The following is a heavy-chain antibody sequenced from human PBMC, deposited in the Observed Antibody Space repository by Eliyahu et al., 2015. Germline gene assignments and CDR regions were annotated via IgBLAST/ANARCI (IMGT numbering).Heavy chain of an antibody. CDR2: INQNGSGK. CDR1: GFTFSSYW. CDR3: ARAGHRDGYNAAMDV. D-gene: IGHD5-24*01. J-gene: IGHJ6*02. V-gene: IGHV3-7*01. Sequence: EVQLVESGGGLVQPGGSLRLSCAASGFTFSSYWMSWVRQAPGKGLEWVANINQNGSGKDYEDSVKGRFTISRDNAKNSLYLQMNSLRAEDTAVYYCARAGHRDGYNAAMDVWGQGTTVTVSS.